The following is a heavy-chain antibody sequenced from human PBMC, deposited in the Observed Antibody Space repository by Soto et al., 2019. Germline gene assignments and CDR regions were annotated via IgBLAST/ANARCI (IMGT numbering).Heavy chain of an antibody. J-gene: IGHJ3*02. D-gene: IGHD3-16*01. Sequence: EVQLVESGGGLVQPGGSLRLSCAASGFTFSSYWMHWVRQAPGKGLVWVSRINSDGSSTSYADSVKGRFTISRDNAKNTLYLQRNSLRAEDTAVYYCARVRPVWDAFDIWGQGTMVTVSS. CDR3: ARVRPVWDAFDI. CDR1: GFTFSSYW. V-gene: IGHV3-74*01. CDR2: INSDGSST.